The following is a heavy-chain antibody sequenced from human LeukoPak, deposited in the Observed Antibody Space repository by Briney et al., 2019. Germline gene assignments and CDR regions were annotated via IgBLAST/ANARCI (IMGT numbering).Heavy chain of an antibody. J-gene: IGHJ4*02. CDR1: GGSISIYY. CDR3: ARLATGTTYYFDY. D-gene: IGHD1-7*01. CDR2: IYYSGST. V-gene: IGHV4-59*08. Sequence: SETLSLTCPVSGGSISIYYWSWIRQPPGKGLEWIGYIYYSGSTNYNPSLKSRVTISVDTSKNQFSLKLSSVTAADTAVYYCARLATGTTYYFDYWGQGTLVTVSS.